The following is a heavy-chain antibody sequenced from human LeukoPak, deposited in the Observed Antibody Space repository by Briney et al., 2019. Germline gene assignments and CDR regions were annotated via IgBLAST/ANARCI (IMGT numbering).Heavy chain of an antibody. V-gene: IGHV4-61*02. J-gene: IGHJ6*03. Sequence: PSETLSLTCTVSGGSMSSGTYYWSWIRQPAGKGLEYIGRIFSSGNNNYNPSLKSRATMSTDTSKNQFSLNLTSVTAADTAVYYCASSHSGAQDYMDVWGKGTTVTVSS. CDR1: GGSMSSGTYY. D-gene: IGHD2-21*01. CDR2: IFSSGNN. CDR3: ASSHSGAQDYMDV.